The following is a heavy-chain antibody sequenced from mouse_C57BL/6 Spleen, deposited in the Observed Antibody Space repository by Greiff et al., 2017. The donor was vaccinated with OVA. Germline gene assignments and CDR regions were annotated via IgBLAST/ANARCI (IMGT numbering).Heavy chain of an antibody. V-gene: IGHV5-15*01. D-gene: IGHD4-1*01. Sequence: EVMLVESGGGLVQPGGSLKLSCAASGFTFSDYGMAWVRQAPRKGPEWVAFISNLAYSIYYADTVTGRFPFSIENTKNTPYLEMSSLRSEDTAVYYCARTNWEESNYAMDYWGQGTSVTVSS. CDR3: ARTNWEESNYAMDY. CDR2: ISNLAYSI. CDR1: GFTFSDYG. J-gene: IGHJ4*01.